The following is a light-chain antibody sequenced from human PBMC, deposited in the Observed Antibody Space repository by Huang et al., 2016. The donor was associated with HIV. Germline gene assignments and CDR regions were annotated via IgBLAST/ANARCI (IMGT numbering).Light chain of an antibody. Sequence: EIVMTQSPATLSLSPGERATLSCRASQSVSSTVAWYQQKPGQAPRLLIYVASTRATGIPARFSGSGSATEFTLTISSLQSEDFAVYYCQQYNNWPPGAFGQGTKVEIK. CDR3: QQYNNWPPGA. CDR2: VAS. CDR1: QSVSST. V-gene: IGKV3D-15*01. J-gene: IGKJ1*01.